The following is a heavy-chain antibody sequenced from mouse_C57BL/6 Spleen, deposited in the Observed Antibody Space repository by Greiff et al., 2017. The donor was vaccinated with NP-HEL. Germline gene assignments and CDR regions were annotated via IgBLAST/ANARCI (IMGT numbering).Heavy chain of an antibody. CDR1: GYTFTSYW. Sequence: QVQLQQPGAELVRPGTSVKLSCKASGYTFTSYWMHWVKQRPGQGLEWIGVIDPSDSYTNYNQKFKGKATLTVDTSSSTAYMQLSSLTSEDSAVYYCARIYDYYAMDYWGQGTSVTVSS. CDR3: ARIYDYYAMDY. V-gene: IGHV1-59*01. D-gene: IGHD1-1*01. CDR2: IDPSDSYT. J-gene: IGHJ4*01.